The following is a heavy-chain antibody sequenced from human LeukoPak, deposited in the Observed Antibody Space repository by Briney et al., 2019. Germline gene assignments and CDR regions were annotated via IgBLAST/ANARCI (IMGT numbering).Heavy chain of an antibody. CDR1: GFTFSSYG. CDR3: VKDYYDSSGYYYAFGDY. V-gene: IGHV3-23*01. J-gene: IGHJ4*02. CDR2: ISGGGGST. Sequence: GGTLRLSCAASGFTFSSYGMSWVRQAPGKGLEWVSAISGGGGSTYYADSVKGRFTISRDNSKNTLYLQMNSLRAEDTAVYYCVKDYYDSSGYYYAFGDYWGQGTLVTVSS. D-gene: IGHD3-22*01.